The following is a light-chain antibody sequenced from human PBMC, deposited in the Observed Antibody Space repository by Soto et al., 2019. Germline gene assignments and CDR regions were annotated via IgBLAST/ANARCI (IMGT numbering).Light chain of an antibody. CDR3: SSYAGSSNV. Sequence: LTQPPSASGSPGQSVAISCTGTSSDVGGYNYVSWCQQHPGKAPKLMIYEVNKRPSGVPDRFSGSKSGNTASLTVSGLQAEDEADYYCSSYAGSSNVFGTGTKVTVL. CDR1: SSDVGGYNY. V-gene: IGLV2-8*01. CDR2: EVN. J-gene: IGLJ1*01.